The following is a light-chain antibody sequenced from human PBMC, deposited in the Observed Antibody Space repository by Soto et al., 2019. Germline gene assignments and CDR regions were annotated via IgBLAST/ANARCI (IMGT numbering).Light chain of an antibody. CDR3: QQYGSSPPT. CDR2: GAS. V-gene: IGKV3-20*01. J-gene: IGKJ1*01. CDR1: QSVSSNY. Sequence: EIVLTQSPGTLSLSPGERATLSCRASQSVSSNYLAWYRRKPGQAPRLLIYGASNRATDIPGRFSGSGSGTDFDLTITRLEPEDFEVYYCQQYGSSPPTFGPGTRVEIK.